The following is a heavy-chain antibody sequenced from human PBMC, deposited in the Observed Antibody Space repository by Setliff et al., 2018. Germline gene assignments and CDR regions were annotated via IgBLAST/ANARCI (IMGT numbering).Heavy chain of an antibody. CDR2: VYYSGYT. CDR1: GGSVSSTSHY. D-gene: IGHD3-3*01. J-gene: IGHJ4*02. V-gene: IGHV4-39*07. Sequence: PSETLSLTCNVSGGSVSSTSHYRGWIRQPPGKGMEWIGSVYYSGYTYYNPSLQSRVTISVDMSKNQFSMKLTSVTAADTALYFCARERQGGFLEWAPFDSWGQGVVVTVSS. CDR3: ARERQGGFLEWAPFDS.